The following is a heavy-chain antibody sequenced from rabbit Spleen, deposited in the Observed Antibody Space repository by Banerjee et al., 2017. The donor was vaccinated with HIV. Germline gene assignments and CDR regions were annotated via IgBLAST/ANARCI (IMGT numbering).Heavy chain of an antibody. J-gene: IGHJ4*01. V-gene: IGHV1S45*01. D-gene: IGHD8-1*01. CDR2: IHAGSSGNT. CDR1: GFSFSNGYY. Sequence: QEQLVESGGGLVTPEGSLTLTCKASGFSFSNGYYMCWVRQAPGKGLEWIGCIHAGSSGNTYYASWVNGRFTISSHNAQNMLYLQLTSLTAADTATYFCARGYADSSGLPTYYFNLWGPGTLVTVS. CDR3: ARGYADSSGLPTYYFNL.